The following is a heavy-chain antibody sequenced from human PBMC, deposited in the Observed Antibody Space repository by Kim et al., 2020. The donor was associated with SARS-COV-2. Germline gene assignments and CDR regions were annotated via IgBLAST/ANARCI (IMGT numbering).Heavy chain of an antibody. CDR2: IYTSGST. J-gene: IGHJ6*02. V-gene: IGHV4-61*02. Sequence: SETLSLTCTVSGGSISSGSYYWSWIRQPAGKGLEWIGRIYTSGSTNYNPSLKSRVTISVDTSKNQFSLKLSSVTAADTAVYYCARGHLWFGELTPAYGMDVWGQGTTVTVSS. D-gene: IGHD3-10*01. CDR3: ARGHLWFGELTPAYGMDV. CDR1: GGSISSGSYY.